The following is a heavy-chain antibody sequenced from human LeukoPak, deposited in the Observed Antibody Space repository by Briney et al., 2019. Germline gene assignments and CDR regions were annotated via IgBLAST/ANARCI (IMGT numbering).Heavy chain of an antibody. CDR1: GDSISNYY. V-gene: IGHV4-59*01. CDR3: ARNLIPEQLVLNF. D-gene: IGHD6-13*01. CDR2: IYYTGST. J-gene: IGHJ4*02. Sequence: SETLSLTCTVSGDSISNYYWNWIRQPPGKGLEWIGYIYYTGSTNYNPSLKSRVTMSVDTSKNQFTLNLKSVTPEDTAVYYCARNLIPEQLVLNFWGQGTLDTVSS.